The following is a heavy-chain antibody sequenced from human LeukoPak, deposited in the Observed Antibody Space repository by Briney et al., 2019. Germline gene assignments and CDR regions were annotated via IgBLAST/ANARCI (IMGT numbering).Heavy chain of an antibody. J-gene: IGHJ4*02. D-gene: IGHD6-13*01. CDR2: IYYSGST. Sequence: SETLSLTCTVSGGSISSYYWSWMRQPPGKGLEWIGYIYYSGSTNYNPSLKSRVTISEDTSKNQFSLKLSSVTTADTAVHYCARVGSSWHPLDYWGQGILVTVSS. V-gene: IGHV4-59*01. CDR1: GGSISSYY. CDR3: ARVGSSWHPLDY.